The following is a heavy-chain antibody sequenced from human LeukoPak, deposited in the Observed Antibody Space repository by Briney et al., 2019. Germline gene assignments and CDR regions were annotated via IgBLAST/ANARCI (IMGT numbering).Heavy chain of an antibody. V-gene: IGHV4-39*01. Sequence: SETLSLTCTVSGGSISSSSYYWGWIRQPPGKGLEWIGSIYYSGSTYYNPSLKSRVTISVDTSKNQFSLKLSSVTAADTAVYYCARRSGSYYWYYFDYWGQGTLVTVSS. D-gene: IGHD1-26*01. CDR3: ARRSGSYYWYYFDY. J-gene: IGHJ4*02. CDR1: GGSISSSSYY. CDR2: IYYSGST.